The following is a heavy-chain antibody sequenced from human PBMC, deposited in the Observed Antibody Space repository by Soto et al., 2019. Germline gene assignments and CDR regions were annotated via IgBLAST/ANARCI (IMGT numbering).Heavy chain of an antibody. J-gene: IGHJ6*03. Sequence: GASVKVSCKASGYTFTSYDINWVRQATGQGLEWMGWMNPNSGNTGYAQKFQGRVTMTRNTSISTAYMELSSLRSEDTAVYYCAREARSSPHYYYYYMDVWGKGTTVTVSS. CDR1: GYTFTSYD. V-gene: IGHV1-8*01. D-gene: IGHD6-13*01. CDR2: MNPNSGNT. CDR3: AREARSSPHYYYYYMDV.